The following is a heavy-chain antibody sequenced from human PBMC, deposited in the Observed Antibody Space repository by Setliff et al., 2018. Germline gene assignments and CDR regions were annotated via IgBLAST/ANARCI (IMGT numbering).Heavy chain of an antibody. J-gene: IGHJ4*02. D-gene: IGHD2-21*02. CDR1: GFSLSTSGMC. V-gene: IGHV2-70*11. Sequence: GSGPTLVNPTQTLTLTCTFSGFSLSTSGMCVSWIRQPPGKALEWLARIDWDADKYYSTSLKTRVTISKDTSKNQVVLTMTNMDPVDTATYYCARVVSGTWEGYFDYWGQGTLVTVSS. CDR2: IDWDADK. CDR3: ARVVSGTWEGYFDY.